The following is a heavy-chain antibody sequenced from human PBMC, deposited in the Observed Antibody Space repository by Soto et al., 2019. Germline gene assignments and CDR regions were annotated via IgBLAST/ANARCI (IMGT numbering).Heavy chain of an antibody. J-gene: IGHJ6*02. CDR2: IYPGDSDT. CDR1: GYSFTSYW. CDR3: ARRSPTYCGGDCYSSLRGETSSLYYYYGMDV. V-gene: IGHV5-51*01. Sequence: GESLKISCKGSGYSFTSYWIGWVRQMPGKGLEWMGIIYPGDSDTRYSPSFQGQVTISADKSISTAYLQWSSLKASDTAMYYCARRSPTYCGGDCYSSLRGETSSLYYYYGMDVWGQGTTVTVSS. D-gene: IGHD2-21*02.